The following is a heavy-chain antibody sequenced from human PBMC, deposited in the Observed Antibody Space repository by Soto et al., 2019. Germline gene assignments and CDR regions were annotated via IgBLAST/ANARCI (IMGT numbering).Heavy chain of an antibody. CDR1: GFTFSIYA. CDR2: IIGAGAP. V-gene: IGHV3-23*01. D-gene: IGHD1-26*01. Sequence: EVQVLESGGGLVQPGGSLRLSCAASGFTFSIYAMNWVRQAPGKGLEWVAGIIGAGAPYYADPVKGRFTISRDNSNNILYLQMNNLRDEDTALYFCAKDVTPDSRWDIDSWGQGTLVTVSS. J-gene: IGHJ4*02. CDR3: AKDVTPDSRWDIDS.